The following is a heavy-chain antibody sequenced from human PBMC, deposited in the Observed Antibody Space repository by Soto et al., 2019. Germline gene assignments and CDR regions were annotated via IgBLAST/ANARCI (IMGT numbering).Heavy chain of an antibody. CDR2: ISSSSSYI. CDR3: ARSDCTSASCYVVWVDP. J-gene: IGHJ5*02. V-gene: IGHV3-21*01. CDR1: GFNFSNYG. D-gene: IGHD2-2*01. Sequence: EVQLVESGGGLVKPGGSLRLSCAASGFNFSNYGMNWVRQAPGKGLEWVSSISSSSSYISYADSVKGRFTISRDNAKNSVYLQMKSLRAEDTAVYYCARSDCTSASCYVVWVDPWGQGTLVTVYS.